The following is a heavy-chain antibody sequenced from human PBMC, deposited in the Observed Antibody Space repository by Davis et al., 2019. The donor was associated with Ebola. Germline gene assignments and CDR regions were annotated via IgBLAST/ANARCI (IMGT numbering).Heavy chain of an antibody. CDR3: ARPKYSSSLYDAFDI. Sequence: GESLKISCKGSGYTSSNYWIAWVRQMPGRGLEWMGIIYPGVYPGGSNPEYSPSFQGQVTISVDKSISTAYLQLNSLKASDTAIYYCARPKYSSSLYDAFDIWGQGTQVIVSS. D-gene: IGHD6-13*01. CDR2: IYPGVYPGGSNP. J-gene: IGHJ3*02. V-gene: IGHV5-51*01. CDR1: GYTSSNYW.